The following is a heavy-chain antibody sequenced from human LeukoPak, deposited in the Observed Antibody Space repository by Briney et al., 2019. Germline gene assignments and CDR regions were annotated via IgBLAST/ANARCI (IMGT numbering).Heavy chain of an antibody. CDR1: GYTFTSYD. V-gene: IGHV1-8*01. Sequence: ASVKVSCKASGYTFTSYDFNWVRQATGQRPEWMGWMSPNSGDTGYAQKFQDRVTMTRNTSISTAYMELSSLRSDDVAVYYCTRGPPNWGYDYWGPGTLVTVSS. D-gene: IGHD7-27*01. CDR3: TRGPPNWGYDY. J-gene: IGHJ4*02. CDR2: MSPNSGDT.